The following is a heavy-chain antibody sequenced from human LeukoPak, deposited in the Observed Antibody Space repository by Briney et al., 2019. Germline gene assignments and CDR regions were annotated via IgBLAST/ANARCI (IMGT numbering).Heavy chain of an antibody. V-gene: IGHV1-2*02. Sequence: GASVKVSCKASGYTFTGHYMHWVRQAPGQGLEWMGWINPNSGGTNYAQKFQGRVTMTRDTSISTAYMELSRLRSDDTAVYYCARDPLPIAAAFYYYYYGMDVWGQGTTVTVSS. CDR1: GYTFTGHY. D-gene: IGHD6-13*01. J-gene: IGHJ6*02. CDR2: INPNSGGT. CDR3: ARDPLPIAAAFYYYYYGMDV.